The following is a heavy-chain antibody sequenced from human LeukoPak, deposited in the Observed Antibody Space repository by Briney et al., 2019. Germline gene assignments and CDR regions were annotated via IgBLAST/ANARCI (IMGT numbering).Heavy chain of an antibody. CDR1: GVSSSDNY. V-gene: IGHV4-34*01. D-gene: IGHD5-12*01. Sequence: SETLSLTCAVYGVSSSDNYWSWIRQPPGKGLEWIGEINNTGGTTRNPPLKSRVTIFVDKSSNEVYLNLRSVTAADTAVYYCARKRVIRRFSGDESYTYYYYMDVWGSGTTVTVSS. CDR2: INNTGGT. CDR3: ARKRVIRRFSGDESYTYYYYMDV. J-gene: IGHJ6*03.